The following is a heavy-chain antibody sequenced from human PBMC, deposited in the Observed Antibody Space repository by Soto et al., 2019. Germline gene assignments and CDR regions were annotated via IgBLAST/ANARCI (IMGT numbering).Heavy chain of an antibody. J-gene: IGHJ4*02. CDR2: IIPILGIA. CDR1: GGTFSSYT. V-gene: IGHV1-69*02. Sequence: QVQLVQSGAEVKKPGSSVKVSCKASGGTFSSYTISWVRQAPGQGLEWMGMIIPILGIANYAQKFQGRVTITADKSTSTAYMELSSLRSEDTAVYYCARGPTVTTPFDYWGQGTLVTVSS. D-gene: IGHD4-4*01. CDR3: ARGPTVTTPFDY.